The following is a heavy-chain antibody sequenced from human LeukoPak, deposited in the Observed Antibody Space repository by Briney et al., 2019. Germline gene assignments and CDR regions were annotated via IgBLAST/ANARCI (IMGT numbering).Heavy chain of an antibody. J-gene: IGHJ4*02. CDR2: FDPEDGET. CDR1: GYTFTSYG. Sequence: ASVKVSCKASGYTFTSYGISWVRQAPGKGLEWMGGFDPEDGETIYAQKFQGRVTMTEDTSTDTAYTELSSLRSEDTAVYYCATADGVRGVIPEFFDYWGQGTLVTVSS. CDR3: ATADGVRGVIPEFFDY. D-gene: IGHD3-10*01. V-gene: IGHV1-24*01.